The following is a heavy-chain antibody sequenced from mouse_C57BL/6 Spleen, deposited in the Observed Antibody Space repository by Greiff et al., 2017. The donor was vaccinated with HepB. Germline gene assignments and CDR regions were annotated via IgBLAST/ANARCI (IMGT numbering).Heavy chain of an antibody. Sequence: VQLQQPGAELVRPGSSVKLSCKASGYTFTSYWMHWVKQRPIQGLEWIGNIDPSDSETHYNHKFKDKATLTVDKSSSTAYMQLSSLTSEDSAVYYCARGGIYYSGSSYVDIDYWGQGTTLTVSS. CDR2: IDPSDSET. CDR1: GYTFTSYW. V-gene: IGHV1-52*01. CDR3: ARGGIYYSGSSYVDIDY. J-gene: IGHJ2*01. D-gene: IGHD1-1*01.